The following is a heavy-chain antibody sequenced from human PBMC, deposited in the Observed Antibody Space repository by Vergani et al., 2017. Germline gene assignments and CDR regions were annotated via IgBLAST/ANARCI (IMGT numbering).Heavy chain of an antibody. J-gene: IGHJ4*02. V-gene: IGHV1-46*03. Sequence: QVPVVQSGAEVKKSGASVTVSCKTSGYTFSNYYMHWVRQAPGQGLEWMGIINPSGGHTNYAQKFQGRVTMTRDTSTSTVYMELGSLRSEDMAIYYCARGDDGILTGYRYWGQGTLVIVSA. CDR3: ARGDDGILTGYRY. CDR2: INPSGGHT. D-gene: IGHD3-9*01. CDR1: GYTFSNYY.